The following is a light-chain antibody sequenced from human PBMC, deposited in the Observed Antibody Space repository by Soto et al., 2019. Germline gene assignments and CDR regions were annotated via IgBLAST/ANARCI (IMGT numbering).Light chain of an antibody. CDR3: QQYTSYSQYT. J-gene: IGKJ2*01. Sequence: IRMTQSPSSLSASTGDRVTITCRASQSISGWLAWYQQKPGQAPKLLIYDASTLESGVPSRFSGSGSGTEFTLTISSLQREDFATYYCQQYTSYSQYTFGQGTRLEIK. CDR2: DAS. V-gene: IGKV1-5*01. CDR1: QSISGW.